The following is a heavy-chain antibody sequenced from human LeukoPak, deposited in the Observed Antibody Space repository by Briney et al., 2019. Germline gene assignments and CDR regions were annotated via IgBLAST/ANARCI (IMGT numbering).Heavy chain of an antibody. J-gene: IGHJ5*02. Sequence: GGSLRLSCAASGFTFSNYWMSWVRQAPGKGLEWVANIRQDGSDKFYVDSVKGRFTISRDNAQNSLYLQMNSLRAEDTAVYYCARDNMVVAATHWFDPWGQGTLVTVSS. V-gene: IGHV3-7*01. CDR1: GFTFSNYW. D-gene: IGHD2-15*01. CDR2: IRQDGSDK. CDR3: ARDNMVVAATHWFDP.